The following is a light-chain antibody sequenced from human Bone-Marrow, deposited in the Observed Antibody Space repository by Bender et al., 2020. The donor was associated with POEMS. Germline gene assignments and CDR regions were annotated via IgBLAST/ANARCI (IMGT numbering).Light chain of an antibody. J-gene: IGLJ1*01. V-gene: IGLV2-14*02. CDR1: SSDVGNFYL. CDR2: DVS. CDR3: SIHGSDDTLV. Sequence: QSALTQPASVSGSPGQSITISCTATSSDVGNFYLVSWYQQYPGKAPKLTIYDVSFRPSGVPGRFSGSKSGNTASLTISGLQAEDEGDFYCSIHGSDDTLVFGTGTRVTVL.